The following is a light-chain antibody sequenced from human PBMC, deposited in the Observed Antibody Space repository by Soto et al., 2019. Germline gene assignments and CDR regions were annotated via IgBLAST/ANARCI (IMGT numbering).Light chain of an antibody. V-gene: IGKV3-20*01. Sequence: EIVLTQSPGTLSLSPGERATLSYRASQSVSSSYLAWYQQKPGQAPRLLIYGASSRATGIPDRFSGSGSGTDFTLTISRLEPEDFAVYYCQRYGGFPFGPGTKVDIK. CDR3: QRYGGFP. CDR2: GAS. CDR1: QSVSSSY. J-gene: IGKJ3*01.